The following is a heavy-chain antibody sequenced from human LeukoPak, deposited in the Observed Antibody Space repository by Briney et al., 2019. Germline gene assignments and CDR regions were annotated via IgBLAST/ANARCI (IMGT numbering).Heavy chain of an antibody. J-gene: IGHJ6*03. D-gene: IGHD6-13*01. CDR3: AKGQSYSSSWYYYYMDV. CDR2: ISGSGGST. Sequence: PGGSLRLSCAAPGFTFSSYAMSWVRQAPGKGLEWVSAISGSGGSTYYADSVKGRFTISRDNSKNTLYLQMNSLRAEDTAVYYCAKGQSYSSSWYYYYMDVWGKGTTVTVSS. CDR1: GFTFSSYA. V-gene: IGHV3-23*01.